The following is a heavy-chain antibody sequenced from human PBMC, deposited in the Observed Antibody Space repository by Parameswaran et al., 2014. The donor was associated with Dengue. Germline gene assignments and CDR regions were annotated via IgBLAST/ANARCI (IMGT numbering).Heavy chain of an antibody. J-gene: IGHJ4*02. D-gene: IGHD6-6*01. CDR2: ISSSSSYI. CDR3: ARGHSSSSGRNDY. Sequence: VRQAPGKGLEWVSSISSSSSYIYYADSVKGRFTISRDNAKNSLYLQMNSLRAEDTAVYYCARGHSSSSGRNDYWGQGNPGHRLL. V-gene: IGHV3-21*01.